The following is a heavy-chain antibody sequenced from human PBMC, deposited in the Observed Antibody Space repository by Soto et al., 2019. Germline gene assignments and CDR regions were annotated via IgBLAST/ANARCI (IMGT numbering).Heavy chain of an antibody. V-gene: IGHV3-48*03. CDR3: TRMTSFISDPFDL. CDR2: ISGTGSAT. Sequence: LRLSFEASRFILSDYELNWVRQAPGKGLDWISYISGTGSATYYADSVKGRFTISRDNTQNSMYLQMDNLRVEDTAVYYCTRMTSFISDPFDLWGQGTMVSVSS. J-gene: IGHJ3*01. D-gene: IGHD2-2*01. CDR1: RFILSDYE.